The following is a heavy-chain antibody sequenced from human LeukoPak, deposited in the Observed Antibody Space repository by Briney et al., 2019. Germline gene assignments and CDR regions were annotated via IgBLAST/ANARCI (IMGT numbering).Heavy chain of an antibody. CDR1: GGSVNSYY. D-gene: IGHD5-12*01. Sequence: SETLSLTCTVSGGSVNSYYWSWIRQPPGKGLEWIGYIYYRGNTNYNPSLMSRVTISVDTSKKQFSLKLSSVTAADTAVYYCARTSGYDFNWFDPWGQGTLVTVSS. J-gene: IGHJ5*02. V-gene: IGHV4-59*08. CDR3: ARTSGYDFNWFDP. CDR2: IYYRGNT.